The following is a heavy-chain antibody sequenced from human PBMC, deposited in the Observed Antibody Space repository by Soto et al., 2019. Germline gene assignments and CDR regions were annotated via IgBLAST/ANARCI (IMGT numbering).Heavy chain of an antibody. D-gene: IGHD3-22*01. V-gene: IGHV1-69*01. CDR1: GDTFSSYA. Sequence: QVQLVQSGAEVKKPGSSVKVSCKASGDTFSSYAISWVRQAPGQRLEWMGGIIPIFGTANYAQKFQGRVTITAEESKSTAYMELSSLRSEDTAVYYCARDGSGYRSRASPMDVWGQGTTVTVSS. CDR3: ARDGSGYRSRASPMDV. CDR2: IIPIFGTA. J-gene: IGHJ6*02.